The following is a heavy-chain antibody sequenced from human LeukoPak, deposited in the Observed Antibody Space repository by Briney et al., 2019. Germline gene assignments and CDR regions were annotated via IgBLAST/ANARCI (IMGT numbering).Heavy chain of an antibody. J-gene: IGHJ4*02. D-gene: IGHD2-15*01. V-gene: IGHV3-15*01. CDR3: TTGGAEVVAATGTDY. Sequence: SGGSLRLSCAVSGFTFSNAWMSWVGQAPGKGREGGGRIKSKTDGGTTDYAAPVKGRFTISRDDSKNTLYLQMNSLKTEDTAVYYCTTGGAEVVAATGTDYWGQGTLVTVSS. CDR2: IKSKTDGGTT. CDR1: GFTFSNAW.